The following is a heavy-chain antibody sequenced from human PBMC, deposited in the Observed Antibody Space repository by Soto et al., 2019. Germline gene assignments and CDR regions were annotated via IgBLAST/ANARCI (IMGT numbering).Heavy chain of an antibody. Sequence: KTSETLSLTCAVYGGSFSGYYWSWIRQPPGKGLEWIGEINHSGSTNYNPSLKSRVTISVDTSKNQFSLKLSSVTAADTAVYYFARGKMSDFWSGIYYYYYGMDFWGQGTTVTVSS. V-gene: IGHV4-34*01. CDR3: ARGKMSDFWSGIYYYYYGMDF. CDR2: INHSGST. D-gene: IGHD3-3*01. J-gene: IGHJ6*02. CDR1: GGSFSGYY.